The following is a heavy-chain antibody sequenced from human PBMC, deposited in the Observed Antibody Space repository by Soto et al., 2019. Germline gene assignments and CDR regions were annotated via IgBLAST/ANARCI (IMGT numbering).Heavy chain of an antibody. V-gene: IGHV3-23*01. J-gene: IGHJ4*02. CDR2: ISGSGGVT. Sequence: EVELLESGGGLVQPGGSLRLSCVASGFTFKNYDMRWIRPAPGKGLEWDSGISGSGGVTYYADSVKGRFTISRDNSKNTLDLQMNSLRAEDTAIYYCAKNRQFRSYYESAGHYDNWGQGTLVTVSS. CDR3: AKNRQFRSYYESAGHYDN. D-gene: IGHD3-10*01. CDR1: GFTFKNYD.